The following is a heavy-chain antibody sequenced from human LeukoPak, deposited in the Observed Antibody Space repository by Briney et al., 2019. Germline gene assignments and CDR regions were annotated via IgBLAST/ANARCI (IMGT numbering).Heavy chain of an antibody. J-gene: IGHJ4*02. V-gene: IGHV3-30*02. CDR1: GFTFSNYG. D-gene: IGHD1-7*01. Sequence: GGSLRLSCAASGFTFSNYGMHWVRQAPGKGLEWVALIQYDGSNKYYADSVKGRFTISRDNSKNTLYLQMNSLRTEDTAVYYCAKDRVAGTDDFDCWGQGTLVTVSS. CDR2: IQYDGSNK. CDR3: AKDRVAGTDDFDC.